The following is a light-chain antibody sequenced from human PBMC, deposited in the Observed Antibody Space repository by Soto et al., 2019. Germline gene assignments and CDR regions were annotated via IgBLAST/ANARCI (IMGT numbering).Light chain of an antibody. V-gene: IGLV2-23*01. Sequence: QSVLTQPASVSGSPGQSITISCTGTSSDVGSYNLVSWYQQHPGKVPKLIIYEDNKQTSGVSSRFSGSKSGNKASLAVSGLQVENVGDYYCCSYGRGHTWLFGGGTKLTVL. J-gene: IGLJ3*02. CDR2: EDN. CDR1: SSDVGSYNL. CDR3: CSYGRGHTWL.